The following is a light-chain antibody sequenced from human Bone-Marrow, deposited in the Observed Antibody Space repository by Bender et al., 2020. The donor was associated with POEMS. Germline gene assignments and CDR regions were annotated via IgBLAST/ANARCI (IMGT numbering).Light chain of an antibody. Sequence: QSALTQPASVSGSPGQSITISCTGTSSDVGNYNVFSWYQQHPGKAPKLMIYEVRKRPSGVSNRFSGSKSDNTASLTISGLQAEDEADYFCSSYTSSTTYVFGTGTKVTVL. CDR2: EVR. J-gene: IGLJ1*01. V-gene: IGLV2-14*02. CDR3: SSYTSSTTYV. CDR1: SSDVGNYNV.